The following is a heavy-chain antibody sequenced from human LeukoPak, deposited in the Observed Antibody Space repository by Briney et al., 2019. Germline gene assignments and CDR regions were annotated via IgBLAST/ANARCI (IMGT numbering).Heavy chain of an antibody. Sequence: GASVKVSCKASGGTFSSYAISWVRQAPGQGLEWRGGIIPIFGTANYAQKFQGRVTITTDESTSTAYMELSSLRSEDTAVYYCASKGGYDFGAFDIWGQGTMVTVSS. CDR2: IIPIFGTA. J-gene: IGHJ3*02. CDR1: GGTFSSYA. D-gene: IGHD3-3*01. V-gene: IGHV1-69*05. CDR3: ASKGGYDFGAFDI.